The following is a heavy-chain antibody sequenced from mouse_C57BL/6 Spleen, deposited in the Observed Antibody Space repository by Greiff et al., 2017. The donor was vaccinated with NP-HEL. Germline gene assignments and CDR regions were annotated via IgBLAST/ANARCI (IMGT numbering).Heavy chain of an antibody. V-gene: IGHV1-80*01. J-gene: IGHJ4*01. CDR1: GYAFSSYW. Sequence: QVQLQQSGAELVKPGASVKISCKASGYAFSSYWMNWVKQRPGKGLEWIGQIYPGDGDTNYNGKFKGKATLTADKSSSTAYMQLSSLTSEDSAVYFCARWAAGNYSMDYWGQGTSVTVSS. CDR2: IYPGDGDT. D-gene: IGHD3-3*01. CDR3: ARWAAGNYSMDY.